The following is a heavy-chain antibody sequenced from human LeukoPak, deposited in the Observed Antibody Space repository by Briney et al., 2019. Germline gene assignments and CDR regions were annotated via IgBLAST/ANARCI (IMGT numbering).Heavy chain of an antibody. CDR3: ARQVLRFLEWSPGWFDP. D-gene: IGHD3-3*01. CDR1: GCTISSYY. V-gene: IGHV4-59*01. J-gene: IGHJ5*02. CDR2: IYYSGST. Sequence: AETLSLTCAASGCTISSYYWSWIRQPPGKGLEWVGDIYYSGSTNYNPSLKSRVTISVDTSKNQFSLKLSSVTAADTAVYYCARQVLRFLEWSPGWFDPWGQGTLVTVS.